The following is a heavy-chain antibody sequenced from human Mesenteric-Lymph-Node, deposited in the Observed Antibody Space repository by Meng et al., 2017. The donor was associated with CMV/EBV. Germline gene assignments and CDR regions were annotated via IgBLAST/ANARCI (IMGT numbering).Heavy chain of an antibody. D-gene: IGHD1-26*01. Sequence: SETLSLTCTVSGGSISHYCWTWIRQPPGKGLEWIGYISYTGNTDYNPSLKSRVTISVDTSKNQFSLKLNSVTAADTAVYYCAREGSGGSDYWGQGTLVTVSS. V-gene: IGHV4-59*01. J-gene: IGHJ4*02. CDR3: AREGSGGSDY. CDR2: ISYTGNT. CDR1: GGSISHYC.